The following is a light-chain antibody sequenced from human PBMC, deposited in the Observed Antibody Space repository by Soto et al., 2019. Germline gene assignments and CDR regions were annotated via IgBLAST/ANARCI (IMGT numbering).Light chain of an antibody. CDR3: SSYTSSSTPG. CDR2: DVS. J-gene: IGLJ1*01. CDR1: SSDVGGYNY. V-gene: IGLV2-14*01. Sequence: QAVVTQPASVSGSPGQSITISCTGTSSDVGGYNYVSWYQQHPGKAPKLMIYDVSNRPSGVSNRFSGSKSGNTASLTISGLQAEDEADYYCSSYTSSSTPGFGTGTKLTVL.